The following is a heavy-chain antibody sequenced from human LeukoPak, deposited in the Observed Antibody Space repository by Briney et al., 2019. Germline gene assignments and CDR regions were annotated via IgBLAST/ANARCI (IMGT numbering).Heavy chain of an antibody. CDR3: AKSTARVTTGGAFDI. D-gene: IGHD4-17*01. CDR2: IIPIFGTA. Sequence: GASVKVSCKASGGTFSSYAISWVRQAPGQGLEWMGGIIPIFGTANYAQKFQGRVTITADESTSTAYMELSSLRSEDTAVYYCAKSTARVTTGGAFDIWGQGTMVTVSS. J-gene: IGHJ3*02. CDR1: GGTFSSYA. V-gene: IGHV1-69*13.